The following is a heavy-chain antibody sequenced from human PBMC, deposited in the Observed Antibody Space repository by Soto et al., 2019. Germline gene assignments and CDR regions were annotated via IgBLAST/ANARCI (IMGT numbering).Heavy chain of an antibody. D-gene: IGHD3-10*01. CDR2: ISGSGSNT. V-gene: IGHV3-23*01. CDR1: GFSLSNYA. CDR3: AKGGITLVRGSFDY. Sequence: EVQLLESGGGLVQPGGSLRVSCAVSGFSLSNYAMSWVRHTPGKGLEWVSAISGSGSNTYYIDSVKGRFTISRDKSKTTLFLQMNHLRAEDTAVYYCAKGGITLVRGSFDYWGQGALVTVSS. J-gene: IGHJ4*02.